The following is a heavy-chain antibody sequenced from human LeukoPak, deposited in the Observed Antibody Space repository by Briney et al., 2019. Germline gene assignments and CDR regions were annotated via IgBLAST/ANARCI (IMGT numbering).Heavy chain of an antibody. V-gene: IGHV4-4*07. J-gene: IGHJ4*02. D-gene: IGHD3-10*01. CDR2: IYTSGST. CDR3: AREGHYYANAPDY. Sequence: SETLSLTCSVSGGSLSNYYWSWIRQPAGKGLEWIGRIYTSGSTTYNPSLKGRVTMSVDTSKNQFSLNLTSVTAADTAVYFCAREGHYYANAPDYWGQGTLVTVSS. CDR1: GGSLSNYY.